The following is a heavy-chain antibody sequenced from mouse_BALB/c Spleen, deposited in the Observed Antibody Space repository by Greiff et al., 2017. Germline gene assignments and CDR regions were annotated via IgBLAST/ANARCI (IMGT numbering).Heavy chain of an antibody. CDR1: GFTFSSYY. CDR3: ARRDGNYLYYAMDY. J-gene: IGHJ4*01. D-gene: IGHD2-1*01. Sequence: EVKLVESGGGLVKLGGSLKLSCAASGFTFSSYYMSWVRQTPEKRLGLVAAINSNGGSTYYPDTVKGRFTISRDNAKNTLYLQMSSLKSEDTALYYCARRDGNYLYYAMDYWGQGTSVTVSS. V-gene: IGHV5-6-2*01. CDR2: INSNGGST.